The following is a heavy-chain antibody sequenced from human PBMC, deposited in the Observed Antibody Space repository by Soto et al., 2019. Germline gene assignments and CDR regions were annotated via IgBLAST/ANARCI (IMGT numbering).Heavy chain of an antibody. CDR1: GFTFSSYA. D-gene: IGHD3-3*01. V-gene: IGHV3-23*01. CDR2: ISGSGGST. J-gene: IGHJ4*02. Sequence: PGGSLRLSCAASGFTFSSYAMSWVRQAPGKGLEWVSAISGSGGSTYYADSVKGRFTISRDNSKNTLYLQMNSLRAEDTAVYYCAKGQSIGVVISPPLAYWGQGTLVTVSS. CDR3: AKGQSIGVVISPPLAY.